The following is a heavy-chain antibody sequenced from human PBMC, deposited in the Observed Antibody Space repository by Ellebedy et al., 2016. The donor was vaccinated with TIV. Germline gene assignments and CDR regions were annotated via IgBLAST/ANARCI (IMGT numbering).Heavy chain of an antibody. CDR1: GFTFSTSA. CDR2: LGGVSAST. V-gene: IGHV3-23*01. D-gene: IGHD4-17*01. J-gene: IGHJ5*02. Sequence: GESLKISCATSGFTFSTSAMNWVRQAPEKGLEWLSTLGGVSASTYYADSVKGRFTISSDTSKNTLYLQMNSLRAEDTAVYDCARRGSYGDYAVQVNSWFDTWGRGTLVTVSS. CDR3: ARRGSYGDYAVQVNSWFDT.